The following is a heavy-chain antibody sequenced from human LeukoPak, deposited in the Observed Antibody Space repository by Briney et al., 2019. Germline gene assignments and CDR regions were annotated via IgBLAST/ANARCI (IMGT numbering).Heavy chain of an antibody. V-gene: IGHV3-66*01. D-gene: IGHD5-18*01. Sequence: GGSLRLSCVASRFTFSDYRMTWVRQAPGKGLEWVSVIYSVGSTFYADSVKGRFTISRDSSKNTLYLQMNSLRAEDTAVYYCARWIPPGHWGQGTLVTVSS. CDR3: ARWIPPGH. J-gene: IGHJ4*02. CDR1: RFTFSDYR. CDR2: IYSVGST.